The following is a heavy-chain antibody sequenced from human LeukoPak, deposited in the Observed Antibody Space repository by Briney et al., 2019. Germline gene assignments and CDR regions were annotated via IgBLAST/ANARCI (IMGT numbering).Heavy chain of an antibody. CDR2: IKQEGGEI. Sequence: PGGSLRLSCAASGFSFRNYWMSWVRQVPGKGLEWVANIKQEGGEIYYVDSVKGRFTISRDNAKNSLFLQMNSLRVEDTAIYYCARDKIVGATNFDYWGQGTPVTVSS. CDR1: GFSFRNYW. CDR3: ARDKIVGATNFDY. J-gene: IGHJ4*02. V-gene: IGHV3-7*03. D-gene: IGHD1-26*01.